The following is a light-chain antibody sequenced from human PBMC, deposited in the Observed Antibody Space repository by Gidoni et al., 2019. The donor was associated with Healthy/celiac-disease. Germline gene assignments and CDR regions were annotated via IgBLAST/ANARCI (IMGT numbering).Light chain of an antibody. CDR3: QQYYSAPYT. V-gene: IGKV4-1*01. Sequence: DIVMTQPPDSPSSSLGERATINGKSSQSVLYSSNNKNYLDWYQQKPGQPPKLRIYWASTRESGVPDRVSGSGSGTDVTLTISSLQAEDVAVYYCQQYYSAPYTFGQXTKLEIK. CDR1: QSVLYSSNNKNY. J-gene: IGKJ2*01. CDR2: WAS.